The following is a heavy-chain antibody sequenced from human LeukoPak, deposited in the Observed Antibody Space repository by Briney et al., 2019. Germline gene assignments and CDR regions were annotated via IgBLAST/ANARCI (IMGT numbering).Heavy chain of an antibody. CDR3: AKSPVSSCRGSFCYPFDY. Sequence: GGSLRLSCAASGFTFSSYAMSWVRQAPGKGLEWVSAISGCDDGTYYADSVKGRFTISRDNSRNTLYLQINTLRAEDTAVYFCAKSPVSSCRGSFCYPFDYWGQGNLVTVSS. J-gene: IGHJ4*02. CDR2: ISGCDDGT. CDR1: GFTFSSYA. V-gene: IGHV3-23*01. D-gene: IGHD2-15*01.